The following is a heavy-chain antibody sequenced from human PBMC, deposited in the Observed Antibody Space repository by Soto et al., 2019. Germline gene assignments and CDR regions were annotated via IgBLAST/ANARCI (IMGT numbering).Heavy chain of an antibody. CDR1: GYTFTSYA. Sequence: GASVKVSCKASGYTFTSYAMHWVRQAPGQRLEWMGWINAGNGNTKYSQKFQGRVTITRDTSASTAYMELSSLRSEDTAVYYCARERRPSSGWYVDAFDIWGQGTMVTVSS. CDR2: INAGNGNT. CDR3: ARERRPSSGWYVDAFDI. V-gene: IGHV1-3*01. D-gene: IGHD6-19*01. J-gene: IGHJ3*02.